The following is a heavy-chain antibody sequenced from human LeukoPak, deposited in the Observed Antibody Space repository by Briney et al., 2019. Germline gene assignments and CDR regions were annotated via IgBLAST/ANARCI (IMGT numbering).Heavy chain of an antibody. CDR2: IYTSGST. J-gene: IGHJ5*02. CDR1: GGSISSYY. D-gene: IGHD1-26*01. Sequence: SETLSLTCTVSGGSISSYYWSWIRQPAGKGLEWIGRIYTSGSTNYNPSLKSRVTMSVDTSKNQFSLKLSSVTAADTAVYYCARFGRGATTRWFDPWGQGTQVTVSS. V-gene: IGHV4-4*07. CDR3: ARFGRGATTRWFDP.